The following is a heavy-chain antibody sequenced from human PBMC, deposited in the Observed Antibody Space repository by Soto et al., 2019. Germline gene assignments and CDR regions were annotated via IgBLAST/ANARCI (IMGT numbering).Heavy chain of an antibody. V-gene: IGHV1-8*01. CDR1: GYTFTSYD. D-gene: IGHD1-7*01. Sequence: ASVKVSCKASGYTFTSYDINWVRQATGQGLEWMGWMNPNSGNTGYAQKFQGRVTMTRNTSISTAYMELSSLRSEDAAVYYCARTSELQRAFDIWGQGTMVTVS. CDR2: MNPNSGNT. J-gene: IGHJ3*02. CDR3: ARTSELQRAFDI.